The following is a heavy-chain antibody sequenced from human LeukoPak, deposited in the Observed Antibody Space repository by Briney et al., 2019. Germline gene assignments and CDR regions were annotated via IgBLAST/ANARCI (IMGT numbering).Heavy chain of an antibody. D-gene: IGHD1-26*01. CDR1: GYSISSVYY. V-gene: IGHV4-38-2*02. J-gene: IGHJ4*02. Sequence: PSETLSLTCIVSGYSISSVYYWGWIRQPPGKGLEWIGSIYHSGSTNYNPSLKSRVTISVDTSKNQFSLKLSSVTAADTAMYYCARLRRVGATPFDYWGQGTLVTVSS. CDR3: ARLRRVGATPFDY. CDR2: IYHSGST.